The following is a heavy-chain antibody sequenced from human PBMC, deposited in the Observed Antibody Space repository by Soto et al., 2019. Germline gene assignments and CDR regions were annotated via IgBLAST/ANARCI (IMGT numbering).Heavy chain of an antibody. CDR2: IIPIFGTA. CDR1: GGTFSSYA. Sequence: GASVKVSCKASGGTFSSYAISWVRQAPGQGLEWMGGIIPIFGTANYAQKFQGRVTITADESTSTAYMELSSLRSEDTAVYYCAREGGYSSSPRPRVTYYYGMDVWGQGTTVTVSS. J-gene: IGHJ6*02. D-gene: IGHD6-6*01. V-gene: IGHV1-69*13. CDR3: AREGGYSSSPRPRVTYYYGMDV.